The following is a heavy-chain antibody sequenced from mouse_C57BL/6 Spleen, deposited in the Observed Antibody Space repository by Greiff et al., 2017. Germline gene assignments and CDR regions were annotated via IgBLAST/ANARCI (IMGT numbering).Heavy chain of an antibody. CDR3: ARAGDWNYAMDY. J-gene: IGHJ4*01. V-gene: IGHV1-80*01. CDR1: GYAFSSYW. Sequence: VQLQQSGAELVKPGASVKISCKASGYAFSSYWMNWVKQRPGKGLEWIGQIYPGDGDTNSNGKFKGKATLTADKSSSTAYMQLSSLTSEDSAVYFCARAGDWNYAMDYWGQGTSVTVSS. CDR2: IYPGDGDT.